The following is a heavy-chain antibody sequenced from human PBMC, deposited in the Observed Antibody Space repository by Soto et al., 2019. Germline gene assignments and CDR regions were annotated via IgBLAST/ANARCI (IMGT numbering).Heavy chain of an antibody. D-gene: IGHD4-17*01. CDR1: GFSLSTSGVG. V-gene: IGHV2-5*02. CDR3: AHRQRTVYFDY. Sequence: QITLKESGPPLVKPTQTLTLTCTFSGFSLSTSGVGVGWIRQPPGKALEWLALLYWDDDKRYSPSLKSRLTITKDTSKNQVVLTMTNMDPVDTATYYCAHRQRTVYFDYWGQGTLLTVSS. J-gene: IGHJ4*02. CDR2: LYWDDDK.